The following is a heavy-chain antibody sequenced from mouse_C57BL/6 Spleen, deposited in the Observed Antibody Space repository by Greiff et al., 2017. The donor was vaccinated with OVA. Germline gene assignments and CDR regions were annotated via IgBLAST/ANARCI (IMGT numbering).Heavy chain of an antibody. CDR1: GFNIKDDY. CDR2: IDPENGDT. V-gene: IGHV14-4*01. J-gene: IGHJ2*01. CDR3: TGSSYYFDY. Sequence: EVKLMESGAELVRPGASVKLSCTASGFNIKDDYMHWVKQRPEQGLEWIGWIDPENGDTEYASKFQGKATITADTSSNTAYLQLSSLTSEDTAVYYCTGSSYYFDYWGQGTTLTVSS.